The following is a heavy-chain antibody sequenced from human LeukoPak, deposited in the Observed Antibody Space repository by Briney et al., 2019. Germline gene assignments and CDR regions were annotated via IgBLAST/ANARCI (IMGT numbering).Heavy chain of an antibody. CDR1: GFTSSSYG. J-gene: IGHJ4*02. D-gene: IGHD2-21*02. CDR3: ARLRLAYCGGDCYQPVRFDY. CDR2: ISGSATST. Sequence: GGSLRLTCAASGFTSSSYGMSWVRQAPGKGLKWVSAISGSATSTYYADSVKGRFTISRDNSKNTLYLQMNSLRAEDTAVYYCARLRLAYCGGDCYQPVRFDYWGQGTLVTVSS. V-gene: IGHV3-23*01.